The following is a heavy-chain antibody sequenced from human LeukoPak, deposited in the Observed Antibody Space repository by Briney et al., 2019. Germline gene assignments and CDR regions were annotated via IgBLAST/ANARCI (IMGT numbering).Heavy chain of an antibody. CDR3: ARDRVGQQLVGRKYYYYYLDV. CDR2: IYYTGNP. V-gene: IGHV4-30-4*07. D-gene: IGHD6-13*01. CDR1: CRPISSGVYS. J-gene: IGHJ6*03. Sequence: SDTLSLTCSLWCRPISSGVYSWRWIRQPPEKGMEVIAYIYYTGNPYFTPSLKSRVTIPVDTAENHFSRNLISVTATETAVYYCARDRVGQQLVGRKYYYYYLDVWVKGTTVTISS.